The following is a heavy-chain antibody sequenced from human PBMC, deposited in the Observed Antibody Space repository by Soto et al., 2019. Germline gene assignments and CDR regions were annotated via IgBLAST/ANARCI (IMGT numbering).Heavy chain of an antibody. CDR1: GFTFSSYN. CDR2: ISSGTSTI. V-gene: IGHV3-48*01. Sequence: EVQLAESGGGLVQPGGSLRLSCAASGFTFSSYNRNWVGQAPGKGLEWVSYISSGTSTIYYADSVKGRFTISRDNAKNSLYLQMNSLRAEDTAVYYCATEGDSSGWYNWFDPWGQGTLVTVSS. D-gene: IGHD3-22*01. J-gene: IGHJ5*02. CDR3: ATEGDSSGWYNWFDP.